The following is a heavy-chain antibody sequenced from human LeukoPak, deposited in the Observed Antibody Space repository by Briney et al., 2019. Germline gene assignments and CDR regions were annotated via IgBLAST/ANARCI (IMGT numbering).Heavy chain of an antibody. D-gene: IGHD3-3*01. J-gene: IGHJ5*02. CDR1: GYTFTGYY. Sequence: GASVKVSCKASGYTFTGYYMHWVRQAPGQGLEWMGWINPNSGGTNYAQKFQGRVTMTRDTSISTVYMKLSSLRSEDTAVYYCARRASGILEWSTKNWFDPWGQGTLVTVSS. CDR2: INPNSGGT. V-gene: IGHV1-2*02. CDR3: ARRASGILEWSTKNWFDP.